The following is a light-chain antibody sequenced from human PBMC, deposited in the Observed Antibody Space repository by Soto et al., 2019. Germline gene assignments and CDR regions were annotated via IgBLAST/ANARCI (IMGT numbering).Light chain of an antibody. CDR3: QQANSFPPT. V-gene: IGKV1-12*01. CDR2: AAS. CDR1: QDISTW. Sequence: DIQMTHSPSSVSASVGDRVTITCRASQDISTWLAWYQQKPGKAPNLLIYAASSLQSGVPSRFSGSGSGKDFTLTISSLQPEDFATYYCQQANSFPPTFGGGTKGEIK. J-gene: IGKJ4*01.